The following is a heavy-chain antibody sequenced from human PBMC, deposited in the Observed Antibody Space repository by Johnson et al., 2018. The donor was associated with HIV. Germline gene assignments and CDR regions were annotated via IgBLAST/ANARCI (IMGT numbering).Heavy chain of an antibody. V-gene: IGHV3-66*02. Sequence: VQLVESGGGLVQSGESLRLSCAASGITVNTNYMSWVRRAPGKGLEWVSVIFSVGNTYYADSVKGRFTISRDNSRNMLYLQMNSLRPEDTAVYYCARDGRDLVTRCGFDVWGPGTVVTVSS. CDR3: ARDGRDLVTRCGFDV. J-gene: IGHJ3*01. CDR1: GITVNTNY. D-gene: IGHD5-18*01. CDR2: IFSVGNT.